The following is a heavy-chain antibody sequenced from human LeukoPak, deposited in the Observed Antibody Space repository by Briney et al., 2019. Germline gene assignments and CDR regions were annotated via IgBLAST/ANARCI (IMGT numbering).Heavy chain of an antibody. CDR2: INPNSGGT. J-gene: IGHJ6*02. D-gene: IGHD6-19*01. CDR3: ARGVADFVYYYYYGMDV. V-gene: IGHV1-2*06. Sequence: ASVKVSCKASGYTFTGYYMHWVRQAPGQGLEWMGRINPNSGGTNYAQKFQGRVTMTRDTSISTAYMELSRLRSDDTAVYYCARGVADFVYYYYYGMDVWGQGTTVTVSS. CDR1: GYTFTGYY.